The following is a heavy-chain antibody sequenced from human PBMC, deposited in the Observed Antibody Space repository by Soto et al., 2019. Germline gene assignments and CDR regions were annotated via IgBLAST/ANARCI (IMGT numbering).Heavy chain of an antibody. CDR3: ARPNLEYSSSPTRSRTYYFDY. J-gene: IGHJ4*02. CDR1: GGSISSSSYY. V-gene: IGHV4-39*01. D-gene: IGHD6-6*01. Sequence: SETLSLTCTVSGGSISSSSYYWGWIRQPPGKGLEWIGTVFYSGTTFYNPSLKSRVTISVDTSKNQFSLELTSVTATDTAVYYCARPNLEYSSSPTRSRTYYFDYWGQGTLVTVSS. CDR2: VFYSGTT.